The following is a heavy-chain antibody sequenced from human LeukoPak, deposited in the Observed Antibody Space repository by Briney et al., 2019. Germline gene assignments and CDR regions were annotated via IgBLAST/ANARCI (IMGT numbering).Heavy chain of an antibody. Sequence: GGSLRLSCAASGFTVSSNYMSWVRQAPGKGLEWVSVIYGGGSTYYADSVKGRFTISRDSSKNTLYLQMNSLRAEDTAVYYCARARYSSSWYYFDYWGQGTLVTVSS. CDR3: ARARYSSSWYYFDY. CDR1: GFTVSSNY. D-gene: IGHD6-13*01. V-gene: IGHV3-53*01. CDR2: IYGGGST. J-gene: IGHJ4*02.